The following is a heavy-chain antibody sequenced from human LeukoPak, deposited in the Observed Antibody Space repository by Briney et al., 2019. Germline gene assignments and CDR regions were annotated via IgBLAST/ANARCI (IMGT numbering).Heavy chain of an antibody. CDR2: IYYSGST. J-gene: IGHJ4*02. D-gene: IGHD6-13*01. V-gene: IGHV4-39*07. CDR1: GGSISSKTYF. CDR3: ARGATTAGLRFDF. Sequence: PSETLSLTCSVSGGSISSKTYFWGWIRQPPGKGLEWIGSIYYSGSTYYNPSLSSRVTISEDTSKNQLSLRLSSVTAADTAVYYCARGATTAGLRFDFWGQGTLVTVSS.